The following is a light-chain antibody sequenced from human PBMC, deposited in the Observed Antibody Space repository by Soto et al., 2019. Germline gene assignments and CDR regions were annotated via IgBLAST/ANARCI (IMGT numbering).Light chain of an antibody. CDR1: HSVRNK. CDR3: QQYYKWPQT. Sequence: EIVMTQSPATLSVSPGERATLSCWATHSVRNKLAWYQQKPGQAPRLLIYDASTRATGIPARFRGSGSGTEFTLTISSLQSEDFAVYHCQQYYKWPQTFGQGTKVDIK. J-gene: IGKJ1*01. CDR2: DAS. V-gene: IGKV3-15*01.